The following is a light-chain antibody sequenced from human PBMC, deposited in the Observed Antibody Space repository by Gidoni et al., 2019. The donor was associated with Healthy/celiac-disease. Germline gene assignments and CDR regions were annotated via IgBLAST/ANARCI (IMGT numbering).Light chain of an antibody. Sequence: EIVITQSPATLSVSPGERATLSCRASQSVGSNLAWYQQKPGQAPRLLIYGASTRATGIPARFSGSGSGTEFTLTISSLQSEDFAVYYCQQYNNWARWTFXQXTKLXIK. CDR2: GAS. J-gene: IGKJ1*01. CDR3: QQYNNWARWT. V-gene: IGKV3-15*01. CDR1: QSVGSN.